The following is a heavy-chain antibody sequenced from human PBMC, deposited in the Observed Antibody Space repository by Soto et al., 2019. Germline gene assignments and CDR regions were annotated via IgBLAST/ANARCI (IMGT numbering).Heavy chain of an antibody. Sequence: PSETLSLTCTVSGGSISSYYWSWIRQPPGKGLEWIGYIYHSGSTYYNPSLKSRVTISVDRAKKQFSLKLSSVTAADTAVYYCARGMTTVTTLDYWGQGTLVTVSS. J-gene: IGHJ4*02. D-gene: IGHD4-17*01. CDR1: GGSISSYY. CDR3: ARGMTTVTTLDY. V-gene: IGHV4-59*12. CDR2: IYHSGST.